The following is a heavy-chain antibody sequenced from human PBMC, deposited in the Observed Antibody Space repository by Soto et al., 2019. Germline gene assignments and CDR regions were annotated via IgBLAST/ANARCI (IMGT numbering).Heavy chain of an antibody. CDR1: GFNFSSYW. D-gene: IGHD5-18*01. J-gene: IGHJ4*02. CDR2: IKQDGSEK. CDR3: AREINEYSSDY. V-gene: IGHV3-7*01. Sequence: GGSLRLSCAASGFNFSSYWMSWVRQAPGKGLEWVANIKQDGSEKYYVDSVKGRFTISRDNAKNSLYLQMNSLRAEDTAVYYCAREINEYSSDYWGQGTLVTVSS.